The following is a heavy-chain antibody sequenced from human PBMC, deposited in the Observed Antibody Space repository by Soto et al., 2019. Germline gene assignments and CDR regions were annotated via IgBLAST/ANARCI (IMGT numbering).Heavy chain of an antibody. Sequence: QVQLVESGGGVVQPGRSLRLSCVASGFTFSGYGMHWVRQAPGKGLEWVAVTRHDGSNTYYADSVRGRFTISRDNSKKTLYLQMNSLRAEDTAVYYCARDGVGATTYFGYFDYWGQGTLVTVSS. CDR3: ARDGVGATTYFGYFDY. J-gene: IGHJ4*02. D-gene: IGHD1-26*01. CDR2: TRHDGSNT. V-gene: IGHV3-33*01. CDR1: GFTFSGYG.